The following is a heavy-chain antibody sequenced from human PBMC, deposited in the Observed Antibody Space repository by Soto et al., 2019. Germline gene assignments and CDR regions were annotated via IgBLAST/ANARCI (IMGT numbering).Heavy chain of an antibody. J-gene: IGHJ4*02. Sequence: QVQLVQSGAEVKKPGSSVKVSCKASGGTFSSYAISWVRQAPGQGLEWMGGIIPIFGTANYAQKFQGRVTITADESTSTAYMELSSLRSEETAVYYCAREGWMATTKGHFDYWGQGTLVTVSS. CDR3: AREGWMATTKGHFDY. CDR1: GGTFSSYA. D-gene: IGHD5-12*01. CDR2: IIPIFGTA. V-gene: IGHV1-69*12.